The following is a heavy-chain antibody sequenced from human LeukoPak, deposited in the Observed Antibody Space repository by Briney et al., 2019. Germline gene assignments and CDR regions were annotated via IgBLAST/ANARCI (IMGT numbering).Heavy chain of an antibody. Sequence: PGGSLRLSCAASGFTFSSYGMIWVRQAPGKGLEWVSYISSSSSTIQYADSVRGRFTISRDKAKNSLFLQMDSLRAEDTAVYYCVREVIGLDYWGQGTLVTVSS. CDR2: ISSSSSTI. J-gene: IGHJ4*02. CDR1: GFTFSSYG. V-gene: IGHV3-48*01. D-gene: IGHD3-10*01. CDR3: VREVIGLDY.